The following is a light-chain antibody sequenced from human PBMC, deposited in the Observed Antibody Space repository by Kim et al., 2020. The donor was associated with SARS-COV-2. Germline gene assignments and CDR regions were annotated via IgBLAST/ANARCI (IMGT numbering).Light chain of an antibody. CDR3: FSYSSTSTLV. CDR2: DVS. J-gene: IGLJ2*01. V-gene: IGLV2-14*03. Sequence: GQSTTISCTGTSSDIGAYNFVSWYQQHPGKVPKLIIYDVSDRPSGISTRFSGSKSGNTASLTISGLQAEDEADYCCFSYSSTSTLVFGGGTQLTVL. CDR1: SSDIGAYNF.